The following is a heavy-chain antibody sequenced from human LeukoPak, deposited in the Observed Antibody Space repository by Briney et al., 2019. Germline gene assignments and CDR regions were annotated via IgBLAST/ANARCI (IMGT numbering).Heavy chain of an antibody. CDR2: IYPGDSDT. CDR3: ARPYYDTSGYYSYYFDY. J-gene: IGHJ4*02. V-gene: IGHV5-51*01. D-gene: IGHD3-22*01. Sequence: GESLKISCKGSGYSFTSYWIVWVRQMPGKGLEWMGIIYPGDSDTRYSPSFQGQVTISADKSISTAYLQWSSLKASDTAMYYCARPYYDTSGYYSYYFDYWGQGTLVTVSS. CDR1: GYSFTSYW.